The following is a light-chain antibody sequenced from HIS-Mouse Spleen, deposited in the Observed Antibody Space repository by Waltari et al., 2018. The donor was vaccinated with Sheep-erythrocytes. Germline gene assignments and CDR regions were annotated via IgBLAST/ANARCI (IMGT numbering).Light chain of an antibody. V-gene: IGLV2-14*01. CDR1: SSDVGGYNY. J-gene: IGLJ2*01. CDR3: SSYTSSSTPVV. CDR2: EVS. Sequence: QSALTQPASVSGSPGQSITISCTGTSSDVGGYNYVSWYQQHPGKAPQRMIYEVSKRPSGVSNRFSGSKSGHAASLTISGLQAEDEADYYCSSYTSSSTPVVFGGGTKLTVL.